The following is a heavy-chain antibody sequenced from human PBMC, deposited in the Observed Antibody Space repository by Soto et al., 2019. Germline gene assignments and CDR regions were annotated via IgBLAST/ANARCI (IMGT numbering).Heavy chain of an antibody. Sequence: EVQLLESGGGVVQPGGSLRLSCAASGFTFSDYAMSWVRQTPGKGLQWVSGVGGSDDDKHYADSVRGRFIVSRDNSKNTLYLQMNSLRADDTAIYYCAKDATSFNGVCDLFDMWGQGTEVTVSS. CDR3: AKDATSFNGVCDLFDM. D-gene: IGHD2-8*01. V-gene: IGHV3-23*01. J-gene: IGHJ3*02. CDR1: GFTFSDYA. CDR2: VGGSDDDK.